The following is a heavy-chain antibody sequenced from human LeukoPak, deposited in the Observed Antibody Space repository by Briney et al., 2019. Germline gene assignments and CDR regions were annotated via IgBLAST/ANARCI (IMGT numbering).Heavy chain of an antibody. CDR1: GGTFSSYA. D-gene: IGHD3-22*01. Sequence: ASVKVSCKASGGTFSSYAISWVRQAPGQGLEWMGRIIPILGIANYAQKFQGRVTITADKSTSTAYMELSSLKSEDTAVYYCARDPFVYYYDSSGYLDWGQGTLVTVSS. V-gene: IGHV1-69*04. CDR2: IIPILGIA. J-gene: IGHJ4*02. CDR3: ARDPFVYYYDSSGYLD.